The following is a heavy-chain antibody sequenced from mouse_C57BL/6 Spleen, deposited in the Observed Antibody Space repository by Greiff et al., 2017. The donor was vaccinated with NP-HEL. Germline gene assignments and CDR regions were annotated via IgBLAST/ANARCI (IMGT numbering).Heavy chain of an antibody. CDR3: ARLLGDDYDEGAWFAY. Sequence: EVQLQQSGPELVKPGASVKIPCKASGYTFTDYNMDWVKQSHGKSLEWIGDINPNNGGTIYNQKFKGKATLTVDKSSSTAYMELRSLTSEDTAVYYCARLLGDDYDEGAWFAYWGQGTLVTVSA. D-gene: IGHD2-4*01. J-gene: IGHJ3*01. CDR1: GYTFTDYN. CDR2: INPNNGGT. V-gene: IGHV1-18*01.